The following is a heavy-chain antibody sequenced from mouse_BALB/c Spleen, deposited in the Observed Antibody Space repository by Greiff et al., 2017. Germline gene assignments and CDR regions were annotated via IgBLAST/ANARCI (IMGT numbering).Heavy chain of an antibody. J-gene: IGHJ1*01. D-gene: IGHD1-1*01. Sequence: EVKVVESGGGLVQPGGSLKLSCAASGFTFSSYGMSWVRQTPDKRLELVATINSNGGSTYYPDSVKGRFTISRDNAKNTLYLQVSSLKSEDTAMYYCARGGCGSSERCFDVWGAGTTVTVSS. CDR2: INSNGGST. CDR3: ARGGCGSSERCFDV. CDR1: GFTFSSYG. V-gene: IGHV5-6-3*01.